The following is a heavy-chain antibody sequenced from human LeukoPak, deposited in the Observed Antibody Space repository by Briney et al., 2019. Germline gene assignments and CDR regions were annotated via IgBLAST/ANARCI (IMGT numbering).Heavy chain of an antibody. CDR3: ARGSRFLDF. Sequence: ASVKVSCKASGYTFTSEYIHWVRQAPEQGLEWMGIINPSDGRTTYSPNFQDRVALTRDMSTSTVYMELSSLRSEDTALYYCARGSRFLDFWGQGTLVTVSS. J-gene: IGHJ4*02. CDR1: GYTFTSEY. D-gene: IGHD2-2*01. V-gene: IGHV1-46*01. CDR2: INPSDGRT.